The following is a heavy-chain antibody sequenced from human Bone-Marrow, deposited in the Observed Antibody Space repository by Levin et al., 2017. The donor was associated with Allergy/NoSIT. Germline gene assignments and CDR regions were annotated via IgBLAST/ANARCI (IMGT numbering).Heavy chain of an antibody. V-gene: IGHV1-69*01. J-gene: IGHJ5*02. CDR1: GGTFSSYA. D-gene: IGHD4-17*01. Sequence: KISCKASGGTFSSYAISWVRQAPGQGLEWMGGIIPIFGTANYAQKFQGRVTITADESTSTAYMELSSLRSEDTAVYYWARDDKTYGDYGVWFDPWGQGTLVTVSS. CDR3: ARDDKTYGDYGVWFDP. CDR2: IIPIFGTA.